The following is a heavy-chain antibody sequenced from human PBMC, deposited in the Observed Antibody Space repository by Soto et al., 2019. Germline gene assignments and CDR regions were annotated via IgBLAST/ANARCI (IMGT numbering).Heavy chain of an antibody. CDR1: GFTFSLFA. Sequence: QLVESGGGVVQPGRSLRLTCAGSGFTFSLFAMHWVRQAPGKGLEWVTVISYDGSNIYYADSVMGRFTISRDNSKNTVYLQMNNLRTEDTAVYYCAAHLYCGNDCYQAALNTWCHGTLVTVSS. CDR2: ISYDGSNI. V-gene: IGHV3-30-3*01. D-gene: IGHD2-21*02. CDR3: AAHLYCGNDCYQAALNT. J-gene: IGHJ3*01.